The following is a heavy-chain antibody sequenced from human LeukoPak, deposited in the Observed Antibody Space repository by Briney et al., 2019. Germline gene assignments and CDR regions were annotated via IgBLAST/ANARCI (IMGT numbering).Heavy chain of an antibody. CDR3: ATEGPGATLDY. CDR2: IYYSGST. J-gene: IGHJ4*02. Sequence: PSETLSLTCTVSGGSISSYYWSWIRQPPGKGLEWIGYIYYSGSTNYNPSLKSRVTISVDTSKNQFSLKLSSVTAADTAVYYCATEGPGATLDYWGQGTLVTVSS. D-gene: IGHD4/OR15-4a*01. V-gene: IGHV4-59*12. CDR1: GGSISSYY.